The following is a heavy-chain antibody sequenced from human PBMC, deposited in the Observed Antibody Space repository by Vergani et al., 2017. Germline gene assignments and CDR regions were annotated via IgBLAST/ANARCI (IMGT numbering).Heavy chain of an antibody. CDR2: IYTSGST. V-gene: IGHV4-61*02. J-gene: IGHJ6*03. CDR3: ARSNYDFWSGYLPSDYYYYMDV. D-gene: IGHD3-3*01. CDR1: GGSISSGSYY. Sequence: QVQLQESGPGLVKPSQTLSLTCTVSGGSISSGSYYWSWIRQPAGKGLEWIGRIYTSGSTNYNPSLKSRVTMSVDTSKNQFSLKLSSVTAADTAVYYCARSNYDFWSGYLPSDYYYYMDVWGKGTTVTVSS.